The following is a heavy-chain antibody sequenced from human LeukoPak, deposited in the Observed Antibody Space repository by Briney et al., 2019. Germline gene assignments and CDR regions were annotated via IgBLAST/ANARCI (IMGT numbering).Heavy chain of an antibody. CDR1: GYSFTSYG. Sequence: ASVKVSCKASGYSFTSYGITWVRQAPGQGLEWMGWISTYDGHANYAQKLQGRVTLTTDTSTSTAYMELRNLRSDDTATYFCARRNYGKLHFDYWGQGTLVTVSS. CDR3: ARRNYGKLHFDY. CDR2: ISTYDGHA. V-gene: IGHV1-18*01. J-gene: IGHJ4*02. D-gene: IGHD1-7*01.